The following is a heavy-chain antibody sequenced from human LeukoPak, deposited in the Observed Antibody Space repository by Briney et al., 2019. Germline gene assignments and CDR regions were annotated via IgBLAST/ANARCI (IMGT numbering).Heavy chain of an antibody. CDR1: GGSFSGYY. CDR3: ARGRGGTTFWRRWFDP. CDR2: TNHSGST. J-gene: IGHJ5*02. D-gene: IGHD1-7*01. Sequence: SETLSLTCAVYGGSFSGYYWSWIRQPPGKGLEWIGETNHSGSTNYNPSLKSRVTISVDTSKNQFSLKLSSVTAADTAVYYCARGRGGTTFWRRWFDPWGQGTLVTVSS. V-gene: IGHV4-34*01.